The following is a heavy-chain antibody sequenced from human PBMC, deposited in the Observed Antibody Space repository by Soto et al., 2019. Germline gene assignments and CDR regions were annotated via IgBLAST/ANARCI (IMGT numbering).Heavy chain of an antibody. CDR1: GGSISSSY. CDR3: ARHPTVTEYYFDY. CDR2: IYYSGTT. Sequence: PPETMSLTCIVSGGSISSSYWGWIRQPPGKGLEWIGYIYYSGTTNYNPCLKSRVTISVDTSKNQFSLKLSSVTAADTALYYCARHPTVTEYYFDYCGQGTLVTVSS. J-gene: IGHJ4*02. D-gene: IGHD4-17*01. V-gene: IGHV4-59*08.